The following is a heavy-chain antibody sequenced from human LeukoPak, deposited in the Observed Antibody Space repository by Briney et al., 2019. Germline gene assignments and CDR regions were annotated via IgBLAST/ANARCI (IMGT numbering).Heavy chain of an antibody. Sequence: SETLSLTCAVYGGSFSGYYWSWIRQPPGKGLEWIGYIFYSGSTNYNPSLKSRVTMSVDTSKNQFSLKLSSVTAADTAVYYCARSGTLTGYLYWGQGALVTVSS. CDR2: IFYSGST. J-gene: IGHJ4*02. V-gene: IGHV4-59*01. CDR3: ARSGTLTGYLY. CDR1: GGSFSGYY. D-gene: IGHD3-9*01.